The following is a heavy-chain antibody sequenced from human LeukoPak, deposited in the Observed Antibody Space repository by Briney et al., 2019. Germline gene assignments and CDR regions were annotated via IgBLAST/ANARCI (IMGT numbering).Heavy chain of an antibody. Sequence: GGSLRLSCAASGFTFNTCAMSWVRQAPGKGLEWVSGISGSGGSTYYADSVKGRFTISRDNSKNTLFLQMNSLRAEDTAVYYCAKVADTAMVTIYYFDYWGQGTLVTVSS. J-gene: IGHJ4*02. CDR2: ISGSGGST. D-gene: IGHD5-18*01. V-gene: IGHV3-23*01. CDR1: GFTFNTCA. CDR3: AKVADTAMVTIYYFDY.